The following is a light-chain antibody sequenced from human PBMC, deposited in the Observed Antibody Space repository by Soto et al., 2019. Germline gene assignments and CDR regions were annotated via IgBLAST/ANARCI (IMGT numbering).Light chain of an antibody. CDR2: AAS. J-gene: IGKJ1*01. V-gene: IGKV1-27*01. Sequence: DIQMTQSPSSLSASVGDRVTITCRASQGISSYLAWYQQNPGKVPKVLIYAASTLQSGVPSRFSGSVSGTEFTLTISNRQPEDVATYYCQKYYTAPETFGQGTKVEIK. CDR1: QGISSY. CDR3: QKYYTAPET.